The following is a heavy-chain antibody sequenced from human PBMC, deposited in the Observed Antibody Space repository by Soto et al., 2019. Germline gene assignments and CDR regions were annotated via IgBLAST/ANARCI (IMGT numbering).Heavy chain of an antibody. CDR3: AKDGATGGYYDSSGYLTNYFDY. Sequence: GGSLRLSCAASGFTFGSYAMSWVRQAPGKGLEWVSAISGSGGSTYYADPVKGRFTISRDNSKNTLYLQMNSLRAEDTAVYYCAKDGATGGYYDSSGYLTNYFDYWGQGTLVTVSS. D-gene: IGHD3-22*01. CDR1: GFTFGSYA. CDR2: ISGSGGST. V-gene: IGHV3-23*01. J-gene: IGHJ4*02.